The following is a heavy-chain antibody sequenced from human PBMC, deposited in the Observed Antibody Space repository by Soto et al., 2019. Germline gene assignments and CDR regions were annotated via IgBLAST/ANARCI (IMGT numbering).Heavy chain of an antibody. CDR3: AKDSIEVAGGNFPS. Sequence: EVQLVESGGGLVQPGRSLRLSCAASGFTFDDYAMHWVRQGPGKGLEWVSSITWNSGTIGYADSVKGRFTISRDNAKKSLYLQMNSLRPEDTAFDYCAKDSIEVAGGNFPSWGQGTLVTVSS. CDR2: ITWNSGTI. D-gene: IGHD6-19*01. V-gene: IGHV3-9*01. CDR1: GFTFDDYA. J-gene: IGHJ4*02.